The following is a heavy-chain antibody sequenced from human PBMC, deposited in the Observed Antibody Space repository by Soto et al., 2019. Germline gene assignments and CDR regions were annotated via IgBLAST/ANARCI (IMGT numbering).Heavy chain of an antibody. V-gene: IGHV3-9*01. CDR2: VSWNSAGL. J-gene: IGHJ3*02. CDR1: GFTFHDYA. D-gene: IGHD2-15*01. Sequence: EVQLVESGGVLVQPGRSLRLSCAASGFTFHDYAMHWVRQAPGKGLEWASLVSWNSAGLVYADSIKGRFTISRDNAKNSLYLQMNNLRTEDTAFYYCTRGYCTVGSCAFDIWGQGTMVTVSS. CDR3: TRGYCTVGSCAFDI.